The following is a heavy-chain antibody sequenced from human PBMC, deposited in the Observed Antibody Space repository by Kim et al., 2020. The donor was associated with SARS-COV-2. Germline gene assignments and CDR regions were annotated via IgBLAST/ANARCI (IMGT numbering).Heavy chain of an antibody. CDR3: ARDQDGGDYSAFDI. Sequence: GGSLRLSCAASGFTFSSYGMHWVRQAPGKGLEWVAVIWDDGSNKYYADSVKGRFTISRDNSKNTLYLQMNSLRAEDTAVYYCARDQDGGDYSAFDIWGQGTLVTVSS. V-gene: IGHV3-33*08. CDR1: GFTFSSYG. D-gene: IGHD4-4*01. J-gene: IGHJ3*02. CDR2: IWDDGSNK.